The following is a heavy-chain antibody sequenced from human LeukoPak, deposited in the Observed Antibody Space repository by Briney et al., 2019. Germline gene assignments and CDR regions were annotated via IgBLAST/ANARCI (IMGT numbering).Heavy chain of an antibody. Sequence: GGSLRLSCAASGFTFSSYAMHWVRQAPGQGLEWVANIRHNASTKYYADTVKGRFTISRDNSKNTLYLQMNSLRAEDTAVYYCAKDPACPPLFCYYCMDVWGKGTTVTVSS. V-gene: IGHV3-30*02. CDR3: AKDPACPPLFCYYCMDV. CDR1: GFTFSSYA. J-gene: IGHJ6*03. CDR2: IRHNASTK. D-gene: IGHD2-15*01.